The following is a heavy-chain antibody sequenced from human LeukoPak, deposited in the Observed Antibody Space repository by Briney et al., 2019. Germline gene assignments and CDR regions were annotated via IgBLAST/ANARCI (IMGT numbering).Heavy chain of an antibody. Sequence: SGTLSLTCAVSGDSISSSIWWTWVRQPPGKGLEWIGKTYHSGSTNYNPSLKSRVAISIDNSKNQFSLKLTSVTAADTAIYYCATIRGGCSSTSCYFENWGQGTLVTVSS. V-gene: IGHV4-4*02. CDR1: GDSISSSIW. D-gene: IGHD2-2*01. CDR2: TYHSGST. J-gene: IGHJ4*02. CDR3: ATIRGGCSSTSCYFEN.